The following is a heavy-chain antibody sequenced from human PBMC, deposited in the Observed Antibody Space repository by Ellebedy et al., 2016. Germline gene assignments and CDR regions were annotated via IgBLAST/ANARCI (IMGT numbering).Heavy chain of an antibody. V-gene: IGHV3-7*01. CDR2: IKEDGSEN. D-gene: IGHD2-15*01. CDR3: ARGGSRFSP. CDR1: GFTFDDYA. J-gene: IGHJ5*02. Sequence: GGSLRLXXAASGFTFDDYAMHWVRQAPGKGLEWVANIKEDGSENYYVDSVKGRFTISRDNAKNSLYLQMNSLRAEDTAVYYCARGGSRFSPWGQGTLVTVSS.